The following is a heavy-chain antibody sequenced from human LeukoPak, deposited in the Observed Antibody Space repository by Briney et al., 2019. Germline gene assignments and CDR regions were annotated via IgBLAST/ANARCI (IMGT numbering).Heavy chain of an antibody. CDR2: ISSSGST. J-gene: IGHJ6*02. CDR1: GFTFSDYY. V-gene: IGHV3-11*01. Sequence: GGSLRLSCAASGFTFSDYYMSWIRQAPGKGLEWVSYISSSGSTYYADSVKGRFTISRDNSKNTLYLQMNSLRAEDTAVYYCAKARKTGYYYYGMDVWGQGTTVTVSS. CDR3: AKARKTGYYYYGMDV.